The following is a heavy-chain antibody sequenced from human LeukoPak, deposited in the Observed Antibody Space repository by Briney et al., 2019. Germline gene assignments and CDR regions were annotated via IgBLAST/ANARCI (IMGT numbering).Heavy chain of an antibody. CDR2: IGIDSGNT. V-gene: IGHV3-48*01. CDR1: GFTFSDYS. J-gene: IGHJ4*02. CDR3: ARDYKYAFDN. D-gene: IGHD5-24*01. Sequence: GGSLRLSCAASGFTFSDYSMNWVRQAPGKGLEWISYIGIDSGNTNYADSVKGRFPISGDKAKNSLYPQMNSLRVEDTAVYYCARDYKYAFDNWGQGTLVTVSS.